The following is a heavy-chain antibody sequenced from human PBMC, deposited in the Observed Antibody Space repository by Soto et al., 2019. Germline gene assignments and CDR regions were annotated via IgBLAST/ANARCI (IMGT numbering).Heavy chain of an antibody. J-gene: IGHJ4*02. V-gene: IGHV3-13*01. CDR3: TRRYCGGASCPGIGFDY. CDR2: IGIVGDT. CDR1: GFTFSNHD. D-gene: IGHD2-15*01. Sequence: EVQLVESGGGLVQPGGSLRLSCAASGFTFSNHDMHWVRQGAGRGLEWVSGIGIVGDTYYLASVRGRFTVSRDDATNSFYLQMNNLRAGDTAIYYCTRRYCGGASCPGIGFDYWGQGTLVTVSS.